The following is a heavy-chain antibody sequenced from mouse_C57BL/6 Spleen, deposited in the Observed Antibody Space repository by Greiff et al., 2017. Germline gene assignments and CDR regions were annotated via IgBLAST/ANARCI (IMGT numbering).Heavy chain of an antibody. J-gene: IGHJ3*01. D-gene: IGHD3-2*02. CDR3: ARPAPLDSLGYWFAY. CDR1: GYTFTSYW. CDR2: IDPSDSET. V-gene: IGHV1-52*01. Sequence: QVQLQQPGAELVRPGSSVKLSCKASGYTFTSYWMHWVKQRPIQGLEWIGNIDPSDSETHYNQKFKDKATLTVDKSSSTAYMQLSSLTSEDSAVYYCARPAPLDSLGYWFAYWGKGTLVTVSA.